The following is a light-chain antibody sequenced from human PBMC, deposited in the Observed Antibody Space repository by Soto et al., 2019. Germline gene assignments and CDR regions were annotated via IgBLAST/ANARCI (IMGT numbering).Light chain of an antibody. J-gene: IGLJ1*01. CDR1: SSDIGSNT. Sequence: QSVLTQPPSASGTPGQRVNISCSGSSSDIGSNTVNWYQQLPGTAPKLVIYNNDQRPSGIPDRFSGSTSGTSASLAISGLQSEDEADYYCAAWDAGLNGPDVFGTGTKLTVL. CDR3: AAWDAGLNGPDV. V-gene: IGLV1-44*01. CDR2: NND.